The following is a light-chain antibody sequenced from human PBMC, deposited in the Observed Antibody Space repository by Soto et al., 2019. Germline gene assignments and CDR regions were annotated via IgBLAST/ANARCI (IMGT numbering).Light chain of an antibody. CDR3: QHYNSYSEA. CDR1: QSIGTW. Sequence: DIQMTQSPSILSASVGDRVTITCRASQSIGTWLAWYQQKPGKAPKLLIYKASTLKSGVPSRFSGSGSGTEFTLTISSLQPDDFATYYCQHYNSYSEAFGQGTKVDI. V-gene: IGKV1-5*03. CDR2: KAS. J-gene: IGKJ1*01.